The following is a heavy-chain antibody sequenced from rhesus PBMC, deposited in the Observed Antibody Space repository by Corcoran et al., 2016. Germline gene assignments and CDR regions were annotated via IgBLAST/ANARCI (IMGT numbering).Heavy chain of an antibody. CDR1: GGSISGYYS. D-gene: IGHD2-39*01. V-gene: IGHV4-73*01. J-gene: IGHJ4*01. CDR2: IDGNSAST. Sequence: QVKLQQWGEGLVKPSETLSLTCAVYGGSISGYYSWSWLRPPPGKGLEWIGYIDGNSASTNNNPSLKNRVTISKDTSKNQFSRKLSSGTAADTAVYYCARVGSRGNYFDYWGQGVLVTVSS. CDR3: ARVGSRGNYFDY.